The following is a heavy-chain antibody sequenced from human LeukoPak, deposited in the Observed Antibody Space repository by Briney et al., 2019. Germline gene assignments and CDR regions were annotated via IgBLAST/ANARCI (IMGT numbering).Heavy chain of an antibody. CDR3: ATDSYRSRSSGPCRYFDL. V-gene: IGHV1-24*01. D-gene: IGHD2-2*01. CDR1: RYTLTELS. Sequence: ASVKVSCKVSRYTLTELSMHWVRQAPGNGLERMGGFDLEDDETIYAQKFQGRVTMTEDTSTDTAYMELSSLRSEDTAVYYCATDSYRSRSSGPCRYFDLWGRGTLVTVSS. CDR2: FDLEDDET. J-gene: IGHJ2*01.